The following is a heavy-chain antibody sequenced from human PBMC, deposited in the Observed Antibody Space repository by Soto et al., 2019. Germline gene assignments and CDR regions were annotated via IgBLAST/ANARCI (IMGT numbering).Heavy chain of an antibody. D-gene: IGHD3-22*01. CDR2: INPESTTL. CDR1: EIPLNIYG. V-gene: IGHV3-74*01. Sequence: EAQLVESGGGLVQPGGSLTLSCTASEIPLNIYGMHWIRQAPGKGLVWVSRINPESTTLTYADSVTCRFTISRDSYKYTLYLQMTSLSAEDKAIYYCTNDTLGARDSWGKGTQVTVSS. J-gene: IGHJ5*01. CDR3: TNDTLGARDS.